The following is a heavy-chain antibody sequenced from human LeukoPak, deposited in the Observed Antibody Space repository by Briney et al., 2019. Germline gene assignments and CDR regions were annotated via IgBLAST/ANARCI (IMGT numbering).Heavy chain of an antibody. CDR3: AKGVAAAGIFDY. CDR1: GFTFSSYA. Sequence: GGSLRLSCAASGFTFSSYAMSWVRQAPGKGLKWVSAISGSGGSTYYADSVKGRFTISRDNSKNTLYLQMNSLRAEDTAVYYCAKGVAAAGIFDYWGQGTLVTVSS. J-gene: IGHJ4*02. CDR2: ISGSGGST. D-gene: IGHD6-25*01. V-gene: IGHV3-23*01.